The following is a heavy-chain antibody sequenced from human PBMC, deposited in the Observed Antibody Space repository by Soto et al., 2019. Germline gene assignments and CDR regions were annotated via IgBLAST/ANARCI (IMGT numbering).Heavy chain of an antibody. V-gene: IGHV3-21*01. D-gene: IGHD2-8*02. CDR1: GFTFDTYT. Sequence: EVQVVESGGGLVKPGGSLRLSCTASGFTFDTYTMNWLRQAPGRWLEWVSSISATTTYKYYAASVEGRFTISRDNAKNSLYIQTNSLGAEDTAVYYCARESASKSGHLWYFDLWGRGTLVTVSS. CDR3: ARESASKSGHLWYFDL. CDR2: ISATTTYK. J-gene: IGHJ2*01.